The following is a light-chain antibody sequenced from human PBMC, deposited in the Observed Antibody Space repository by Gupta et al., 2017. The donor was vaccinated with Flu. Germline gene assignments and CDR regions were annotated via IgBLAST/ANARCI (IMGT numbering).Light chain of an antibody. CDR3: QHLNT. V-gene: IGKV1-9*01. J-gene: IGKJ3*01. CDR1: QGISSY. CDR2: AAS. Sequence: DIQLTQSPSFLSASAGDRVTITCRASQGISSYLAWYQQKPGKAPKLLIYAASTLQSGVPSRFSGSGSGTEFTLTISSLQPEDFATYYCQHLNTFGPGTKLDIK.